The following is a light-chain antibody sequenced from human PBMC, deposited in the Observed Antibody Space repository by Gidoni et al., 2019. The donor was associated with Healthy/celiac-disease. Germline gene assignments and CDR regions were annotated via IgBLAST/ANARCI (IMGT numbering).Light chain of an antibody. V-gene: IGLV3-19*01. CDR1: SLRSYY. CDR2: GKN. J-gene: IGLJ1*01. CDR3: NSRDSSGNHQV. Sequence: SSELTQDPAVSVALGQTVRITCQGDSLRSYYASWDQQKPGQAPVLVIYGKNNRPSGIPDRFSGSSSGNTASLTITGAQAEDEADYYCNSRDSSGNHQVFGTGTKVTV.